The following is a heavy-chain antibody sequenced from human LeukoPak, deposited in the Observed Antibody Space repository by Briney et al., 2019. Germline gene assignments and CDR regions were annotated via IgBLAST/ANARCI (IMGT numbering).Heavy chain of an antibody. J-gene: IGHJ4*02. D-gene: IGHD5-24*01. CDR1: GHTFVTHG. CDR3: ARDGEAYTGGPQYFDS. CDR2: IRAYNGYT. V-gene: IGHV1-18*04. Sequence: GASGKVSCQTSGHTFVTHGVSWIRQAPGQGLEWGGWIRAYNGYTKYAEKLQGRVTVTMDTSATTAYMELGSLRPDDTAVYYCARDGEAYTGGPQYFDSWGQGILVIVSS.